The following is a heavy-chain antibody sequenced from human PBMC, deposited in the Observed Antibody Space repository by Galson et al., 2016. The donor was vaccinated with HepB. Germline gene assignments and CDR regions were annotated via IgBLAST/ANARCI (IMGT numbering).Heavy chain of an antibody. CDR3: ARLATGHSSYYYGVDV. D-gene: IGHD3-9*01. Sequence: SETLSLTCTVSGGSISSSSFYWGWIRQPPGKGLEWIGNIYYSGSTYHNPSLKSRITISVDTSKNQFSLKLSSVTAADTAVYYCARLATGHSSYYYGVDVWGQGTTVTVSS. V-gene: IGHV4-39*01. CDR2: IYYSGST. J-gene: IGHJ6*02. CDR1: GGSISSSSFY.